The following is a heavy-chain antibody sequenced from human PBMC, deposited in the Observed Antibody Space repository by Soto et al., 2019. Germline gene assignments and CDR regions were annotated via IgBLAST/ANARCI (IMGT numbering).Heavy chain of an antibody. V-gene: IGHV3-33*01. Sequence: QLKLVESGGGGVQPGRSLRLSCGTSGFTFSRYGMHWVRQAPGKGLEWVAVIWYDGSQQYYADSVKGRFSISRDNSKNTVDLHMNSLRADDTAVYYCVRDSDNGDYWGQGTLVTVSS. CDR1: GFTFSRYG. D-gene: IGHD1-1*01. CDR2: IWYDGSQQ. CDR3: VRDSDNGDY. J-gene: IGHJ4*02.